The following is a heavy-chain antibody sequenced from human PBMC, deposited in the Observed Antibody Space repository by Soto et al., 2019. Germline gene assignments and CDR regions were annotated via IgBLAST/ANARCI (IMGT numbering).Heavy chain of an antibody. D-gene: IGHD1-26*01. V-gene: IGHV3-23*01. CDR1: GITFSSYA. CDR3: AKVREATRGYFDY. CDR2: ISGSGAST. Sequence: GGSLRLSCAASGITFSSYAMSWVRQAPGKGLEWVSSISGSGASTYYADSVKGGFTISRDNSKNTSYLQMNSLRAEDTAIYYCAKVREATRGYFDYWSQGTLVIVSS. J-gene: IGHJ4*02.